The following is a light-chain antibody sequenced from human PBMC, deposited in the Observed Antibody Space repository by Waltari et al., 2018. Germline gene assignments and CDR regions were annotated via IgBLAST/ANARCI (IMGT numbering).Light chain of an antibody. CDR2: RND. V-gene: IGLV1-47*01. Sequence: QSVVTQPPSASETPGQRVTISCSGSGSNVGRNYVTWYQQVPGTAPKGVIYRNDRRPSGVPDRFSGSKSGTSASLAIMGLRSEEEADYYCAVWDDSVSGWVFGGGTKLTVL. J-gene: IGLJ3*02. CDR3: AVWDDSVSGWV. CDR1: GSNVGRNY.